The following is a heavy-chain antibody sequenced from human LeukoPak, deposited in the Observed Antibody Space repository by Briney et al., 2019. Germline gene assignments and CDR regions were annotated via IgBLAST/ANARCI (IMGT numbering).Heavy chain of an antibody. D-gene: IGHD1-14*01. J-gene: IGHJ4*02. CDR3: ARETPDAYCFDY. Sequence: GASVKVSCKASGYTFTSYHLHWVRQAPGQGPEWMGIIYSSGDSRSHAQNFQGRVTMTRDTSTSTIYMELSSLGSEDTAVYYCARETPDAYCFDYWGQGTLVTVSS. CDR2: IYSSGDSR. CDR1: GYTFTSYH. V-gene: IGHV1-46*01.